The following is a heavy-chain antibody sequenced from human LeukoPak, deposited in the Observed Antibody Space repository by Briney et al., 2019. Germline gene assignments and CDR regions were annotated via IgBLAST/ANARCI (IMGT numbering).Heavy chain of an antibody. D-gene: IGHD6-19*01. Sequence: YPSETLSLICTVSGGSISRYYWSWIRQPAGKGLEWIGRFYTSGSTNYNPSLKSRVPMSVDTSKNQFSLKLSSVTAADTAVYYCARWGRQWLVRSAFDIWGQGTMVSVSS. V-gene: IGHV4-4*07. CDR1: GGSISRYY. CDR3: ARWGRQWLVRSAFDI. CDR2: FYTSGST. J-gene: IGHJ3*02.